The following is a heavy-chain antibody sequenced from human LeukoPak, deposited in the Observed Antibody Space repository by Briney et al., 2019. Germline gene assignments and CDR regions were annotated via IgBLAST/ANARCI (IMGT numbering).Heavy chain of an antibody. V-gene: IGHV4-4*07. J-gene: IGHJ4*02. CDR2: IYATGST. Sequence: NPGETLSLTCDVSGDSIRGYWWGWVRQPAGKGLEWIGRIYATGSTKFNPSLKSRLTMSMDTSTNQFSLKLTSVTAADTAVYFCARQGYTASYYFLDYWSQGTLVTVSS. CDR1: GDSIRGYW. D-gene: IGHD1-26*01. CDR3: ARQGYTASYYFLDY.